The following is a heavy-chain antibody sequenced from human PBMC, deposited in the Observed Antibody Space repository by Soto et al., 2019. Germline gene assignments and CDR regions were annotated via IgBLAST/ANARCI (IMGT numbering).Heavy chain of an antibody. Sequence: QVQLVESGGGVVQPGRSLRLSCAASGFTFSSYGLHWVRQAPGKGLEWVAVISYDGSDKFYADSVKGRFIISRDNSENTLYLQMNSLRVEDTAVYYCARERDSFDDWGQGTLVIVSS. CDR3: ARERDSFDD. CDR1: GFTFSSYG. CDR2: ISYDGSDK. D-gene: IGHD2-15*01. V-gene: IGHV3-30*03. J-gene: IGHJ4*02.